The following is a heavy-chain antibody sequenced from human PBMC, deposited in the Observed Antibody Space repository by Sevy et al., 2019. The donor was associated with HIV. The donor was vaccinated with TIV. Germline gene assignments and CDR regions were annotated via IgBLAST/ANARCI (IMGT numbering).Heavy chain of an antibody. J-gene: IGHJ4*02. CDR1: GFTFSSQA. Sequence: GGSLRLSCVASGFTFSSQAMSWVRQSPGKGQEWVSMISASGDHTYYADSVKGRFTISRDNAKNTLYLQMNGLRAEDTAVYYCAIEGTHRRGYYGGRGTLVTVSS. CDR2: ISASGDHT. CDR3: AIEGTHRRGYY. D-gene: IGHD3-16*01. V-gene: IGHV3-23*01.